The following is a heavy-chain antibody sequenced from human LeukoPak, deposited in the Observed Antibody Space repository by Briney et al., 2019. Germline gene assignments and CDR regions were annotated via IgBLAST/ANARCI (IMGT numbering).Heavy chain of an antibody. J-gene: IGHJ3*02. Sequence: ASVTVSCKASANTFTGYYMHWVRQAPGQGLEWMGWINPNRGGTNYEQKFHGRVTMTRDTSISTAYMQLSRLTSDDTAVYYCARLGSSDIWGQGTMVSVSS. V-gene: IGHV1-2*02. CDR1: ANTFTGYY. CDR2: INPNRGGT. CDR3: ARLGSSDI. D-gene: IGHD3-16*01.